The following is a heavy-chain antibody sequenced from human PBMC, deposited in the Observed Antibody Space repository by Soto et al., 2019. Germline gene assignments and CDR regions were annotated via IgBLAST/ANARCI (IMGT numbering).Heavy chain of an antibody. V-gene: IGHV1-69*13. Sequence: SVKVSCKASGYTFTSYYMHWVRQAPGQGLEWMGGIIPIFGTANYAQKFQGRVTITADESTSTAYMELSSLRSEDTAVYYCARFGTIAARARYYYYGMDVWGQGTTVTVSS. CDR2: IIPIFGTA. CDR1: GYTFTSYY. D-gene: IGHD6-6*01. CDR3: ARFGTIAARARYYYYGMDV. J-gene: IGHJ6*02.